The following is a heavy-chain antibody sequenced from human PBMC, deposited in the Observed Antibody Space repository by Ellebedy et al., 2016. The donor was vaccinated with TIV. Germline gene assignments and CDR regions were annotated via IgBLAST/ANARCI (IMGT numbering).Heavy chain of an antibody. J-gene: IGHJ4*02. CDR2: VHFTGTT. D-gene: IGHD2-15*01. CDR3: ARQVGRKTFFDY. Sequence: MPSETLSLTCSVSGGSIDAYYWTWIRKPPGKGLEWIGYVHFTGTTSYHPSLKSRVTISLDTSNNQFSLTLSYVTAADTAVYYCARQVGRKTFFDYWGQGTLVPVSS. CDR1: GGSIDAYY. V-gene: IGHV4-59*01.